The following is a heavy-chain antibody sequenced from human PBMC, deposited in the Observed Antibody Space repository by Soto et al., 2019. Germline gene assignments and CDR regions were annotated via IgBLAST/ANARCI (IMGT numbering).Heavy chain of an antibody. D-gene: IGHD6-6*01. CDR1: GYTFTSYC. J-gene: IGHJ4*02. V-gene: IGHV1-18*04. CDR3: ARDAPMIAARLFDY. Sequence: ASVKVSCKASGYTFTSYCISWVLQAPGQGLEWMGWISAYNGNTNYAQKLQGRVTMTTDTSTSTAYMELRSLRSDDTAVYYCARDAPMIAARLFDYWGQGTLVTVSS. CDR2: ISAYNGNT.